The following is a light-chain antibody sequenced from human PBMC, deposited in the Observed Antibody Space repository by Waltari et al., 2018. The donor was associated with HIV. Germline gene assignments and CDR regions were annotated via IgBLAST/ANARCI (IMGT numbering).Light chain of an antibody. CDR3: STWDESQSFQV. CDR2: SNN. CDR1: NSNIGSSS. J-gene: IGLJ3*02. V-gene: IGLV1-47*01. Sequence: QPVLTQLPSMSGTPGQTVTISCSGSNSNIGSSSMYWYQHLPGTAPRLLIYSNNEPPSGVPARFSGSNSGTSASLTISGLRSEDEADYYCSTWDESQSFQVFGGGTKVTVL.